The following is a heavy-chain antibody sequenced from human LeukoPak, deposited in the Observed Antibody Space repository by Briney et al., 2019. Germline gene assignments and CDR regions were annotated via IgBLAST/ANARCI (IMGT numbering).Heavy chain of an antibody. D-gene: IGHD1-26*01. J-gene: IGHJ4*02. CDR2: IWYDGSNK. Sequence: HLGKSLILACSAHGFPFSSQRIPWVRQAPAKVLEREEGIWYDGSNKYYADSVKGLFTISRDYSENTLYLQMNRLRAEDTAVYYCARELGLRATVGLDYWRQGTLVTVSS. V-gene: IGHV3-33*01. CDR1: GFPFSSQR. CDR3: ARELGLRATVGLDY.